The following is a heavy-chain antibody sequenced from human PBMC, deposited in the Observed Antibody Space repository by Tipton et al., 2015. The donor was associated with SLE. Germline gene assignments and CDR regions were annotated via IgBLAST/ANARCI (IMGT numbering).Heavy chain of an antibody. Sequence: LRLSCTVSGDSISGGKYHWSWVRQPPGKGLQWIGRVYPSGATDYNSSLKSRLSISVDTSKNQFSLRLSSLTAADTAVYFCARGISADDYFDSWGQGTLVTVSS. J-gene: IGHJ4*02. CDR3: ARGISADDYFDS. CDR2: VYPSGAT. D-gene: IGHD6-25*01. V-gene: IGHV4-61*02. CDR1: GDSISGGKYH.